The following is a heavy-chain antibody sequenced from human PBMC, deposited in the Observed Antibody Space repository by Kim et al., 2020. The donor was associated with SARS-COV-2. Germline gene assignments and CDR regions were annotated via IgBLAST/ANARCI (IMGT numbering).Heavy chain of an antibody. CDR3: TRVPGTTFAFWAAFD. CDR2: IRSKVNGSAT. V-gene: IGHV3-73*01. J-gene: IGHJ3*02. Sequence: GGSLRLSCGASGFTFSDSAMHWVRRASGKGLEWLGRIRSKVNGSATAYSVSVRGRITIASDDSRNTAYLQMIRLKTEDTAVYYCTRVPGTTFAFWAAFD. CDR1: GFTFSDSA. D-gene: IGHD1-1*01.